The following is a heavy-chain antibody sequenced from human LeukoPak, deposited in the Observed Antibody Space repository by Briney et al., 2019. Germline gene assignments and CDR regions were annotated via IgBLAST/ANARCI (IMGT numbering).Heavy chain of an antibody. CDR3: ARGQDYYDSSGYSSGFDY. D-gene: IGHD3-22*01. J-gene: IGHJ4*02. V-gene: IGHV6-1*01. CDR1: GDSVSSNSAA. CDR2: TYYRSKWYN. Sequence: SQTLSLTCAISGDSVSSNSAAWNWIRQSPSRGLEWLGRTYYRSKWYNDYAVSVKSRITINPDTSKNQFSLQLNSVTPEDTAVYYCARGQDYYDSSGYSSGFDYWGQGTLVTVSS.